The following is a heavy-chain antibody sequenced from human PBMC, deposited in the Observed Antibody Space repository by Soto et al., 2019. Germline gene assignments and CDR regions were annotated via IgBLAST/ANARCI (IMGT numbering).Heavy chain of an antibody. V-gene: IGHV4-59*01. Sequence: WTWIRQPPGKGLEWIGYIYHSGSTNYNPSLKSRATISMDTSENQFFLKLNSVTAADTAVYYCASGPSTVVFDYWGQGTLVTVSS. J-gene: IGHJ4*02. CDR2: IYHSGST. CDR3: ASGPSTVVFDY. D-gene: IGHD4-17*01.